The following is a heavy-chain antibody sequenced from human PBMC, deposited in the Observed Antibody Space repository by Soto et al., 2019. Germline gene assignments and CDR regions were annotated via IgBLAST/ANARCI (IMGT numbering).Heavy chain of an antibody. V-gene: IGHV1-18*03. CDR2: ISASKGNT. CDR3: ASRSGQLPYYFDY. CDR1: GFTLSNDG. D-gene: IGHD6-6*01. J-gene: IGHJ4*02. Sequence: ASVKVACKAAGFTLSNDGITWVRQAPGQGLEWMGWISASKGNTNYAQKFQGRVTMTTDTSTSTTYMELRSLRSDDMAVYYCASRSGQLPYYFDYWGQGPQLTVSS.